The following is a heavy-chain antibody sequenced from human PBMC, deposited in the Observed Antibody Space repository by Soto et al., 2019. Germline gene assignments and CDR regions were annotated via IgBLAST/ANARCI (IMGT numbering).Heavy chain of an antibody. Sequence: QVQLQESGPGLVKPSQTLSLTCIVSGDYISSGGSYWTWIRQHPGKGLEWIGYIYYNGNTYYNPSLKSRITLSVDTSNNQFSLKLSSVTAADTAVYYCASFNDRLTPATVLHWGQGTLVTVSS. J-gene: IGHJ4*02. CDR1: GDYISSGGSY. CDR3: ASFNDRLTPATVLH. CDR2: IYYNGNT. V-gene: IGHV4-31*03. D-gene: IGHD4-4*01.